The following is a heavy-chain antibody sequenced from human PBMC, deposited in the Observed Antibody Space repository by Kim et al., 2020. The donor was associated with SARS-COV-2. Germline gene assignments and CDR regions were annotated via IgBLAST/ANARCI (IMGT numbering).Heavy chain of an antibody. J-gene: IGHJ3*02. CDR2: IYYSGST. CDR1: GGSISSGGYY. V-gene: IGHV4-31*03. D-gene: IGHD3-9*01. Sequence: SETLSLTCTVSGGSISSGGYYWSWIRQHPGKGLEWIGYIYYSGSTYYNPSLKSRVTISVDTSKNQFSLKLSSVTAADTAVYYCARVPNVAIFAAFDIWGQGTMVTVSS. CDR3: ARVPNVAIFAAFDI.